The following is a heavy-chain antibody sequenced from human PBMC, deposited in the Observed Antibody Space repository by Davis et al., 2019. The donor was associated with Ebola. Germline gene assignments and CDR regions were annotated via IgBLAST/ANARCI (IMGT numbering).Heavy chain of an antibody. Sequence: GGSLRLSCVSSGFTFTSAWMSWVRQAPGKGLEWVGRIKSRFDSGTTHYAARVRGRFTISRDDSRNTLYLQMNRLKTEDTARYYCARGSGTYDWGLGNLVTVST. J-gene: IGHJ4*02. CDR2: IKSRFDSGTT. V-gene: IGHV3-15*06. CDR3: ARGSGTYD. CDR1: GFTFTSAW. D-gene: IGHD1-26*01.